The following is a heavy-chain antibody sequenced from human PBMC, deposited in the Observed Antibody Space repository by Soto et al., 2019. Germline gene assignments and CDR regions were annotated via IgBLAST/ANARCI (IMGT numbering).Heavy chain of an antibody. D-gene: IGHD5-18*01. CDR2: ISGSGGST. J-gene: IGHJ5*02. V-gene: IGHV3-23*01. CDR3: AKDHAYSYGSNWFDP. Sequence: GGSLRLSCAASGFTFSSYAMSWVRQAPGKGLEWVSAISGSGGSTYYADSVKGRFTISRDNSKNTLYLQMNSLRAEDTAVYYCAKDHAYSYGSNWFDPWGQGTLVTVSS. CDR1: GFTFSSYA.